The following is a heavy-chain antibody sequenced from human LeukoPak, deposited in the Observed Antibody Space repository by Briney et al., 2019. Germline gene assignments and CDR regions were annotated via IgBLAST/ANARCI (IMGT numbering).Heavy chain of an antibody. CDR3: ARRSPYSSSWYLDY. CDR1: GYSFTSHW. D-gene: IGHD6-13*01. Sequence: GESLMISCKGSGYSFTSHWIGWVRQMPGKGLEWMGIIYPGDSDTRYSPSFQGQVTISADKSISTAYLQWSSLKASDTAMYYCARRSPYSSSWYLDYWGQGTLVTVSS. CDR2: IYPGDSDT. V-gene: IGHV5-51*01. J-gene: IGHJ4*02.